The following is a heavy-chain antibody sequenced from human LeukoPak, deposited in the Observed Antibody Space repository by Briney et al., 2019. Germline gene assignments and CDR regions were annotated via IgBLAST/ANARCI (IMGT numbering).Heavy chain of an antibody. Sequence: SETLSLTCAVYGGSFSGYYWSWIRQPPGKGLEWIGEINHSGSTNYNPSLKSRVTISVDTSKNQFSLKLSSVTAADTAVYYCARLYCGSTSCYSPFGYWGQGTLVTVSS. D-gene: IGHD2-2*02. J-gene: IGHJ4*02. CDR1: GGSFSGYY. V-gene: IGHV4-34*01. CDR2: INHSGST. CDR3: ARLYCGSTSCYSPFGY.